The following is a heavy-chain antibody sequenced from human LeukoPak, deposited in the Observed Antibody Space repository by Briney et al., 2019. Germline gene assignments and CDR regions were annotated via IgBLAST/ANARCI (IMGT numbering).Heavy chain of an antibody. J-gene: IGHJ6*02. CDR3: ARDSYGMDV. V-gene: IGHV3-74*01. CDR1: GFTFRSYW. Sequence: GGSLRLSCAASGFTFRSYWMHWVRQTPGKGLVWVSRINSDGSSTDYADSVKGRFTISRDNSKNTLYLQMNSLRAEDTAVYYCARDSYGMDVWGQGTTVTVSS. CDR2: INSDGSST.